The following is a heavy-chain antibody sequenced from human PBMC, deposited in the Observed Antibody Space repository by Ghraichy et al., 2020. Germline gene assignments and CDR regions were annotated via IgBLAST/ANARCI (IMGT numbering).Heavy chain of an antibody. Sequence: SETLSLTCTVSGGSISSYYWSWIRQPPGKGLEWIGYIYYSGSTNYNPSLKSRVTISVDTSKNQFSLKLSSVTAADTAVYYCAREGGGNALDYWGQGTLVTVSS. CDR1: GGSISSYY. J-gene: IGHJ4*02. CDR3: AREGGGNALDY. V-gene: IGHV4-59*01. CDR2: IYYSGST. D-gene: IGHD4-23*01.